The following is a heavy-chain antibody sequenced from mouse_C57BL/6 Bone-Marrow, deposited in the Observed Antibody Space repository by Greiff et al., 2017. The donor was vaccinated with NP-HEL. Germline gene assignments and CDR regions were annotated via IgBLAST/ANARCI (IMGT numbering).Heavy chain of an antibody. CDR3: ARNYGTRDVDD. V-gene: IGHV1-59*01. CDR2: FVPSDGYT. J-gene: IGHJ2*01. D-gene: IGHD1-1*01. Sequence: QVQLQQPGAELVRPGTSVKLSCKASGYTFTSYWMHWVKQRPGQGLEWIGVFVPSDGYTNYNQKFKGKATLTVDTSSSTAYMQLSSLTSEDSAGYYCARNYGTRDVDDWGKGTTLTVAS. CDR1: GYTFTSYW.